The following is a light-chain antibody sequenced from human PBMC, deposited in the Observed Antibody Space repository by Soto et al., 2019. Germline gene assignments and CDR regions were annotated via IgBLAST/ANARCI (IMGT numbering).Light chain of an antibody. CDR1: SSNIGSNT. J-gene: IGLJ1*01. CDR3: ADWDDSLNGYV. Sequence: QSVLTQPPSASGTPGQIVAISCSGSSSNIGSNTVTWYQQLPGTAPKLLIYSTSQRSSGVPGRFSGSKSGASASLSISGLQSEDEADYYCADWDDSLNGYVLRTATTVTVL. CDR2: STS. V-gene: IGLV1-44*01.